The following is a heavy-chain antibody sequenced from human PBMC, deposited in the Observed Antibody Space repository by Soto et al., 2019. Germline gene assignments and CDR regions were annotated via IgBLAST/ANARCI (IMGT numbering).Heavy chain of an antibody. D-gene: IGHD3-10*01. V-gene: IGHV4-30-2*01. CDR2: IYHSGST. J-gene: IGHJ5*02. CDR3: ARDCGSGSFNWCDP. CDR1: GGSISSGGYS. Sequence: QLQLQEYGSGLVKPSQTLSLTCAVSGGSISSGGYSWSWIRQPPGKGLEWIGYIYHSGSTYYNPSLKSRVTITVDRSKNQFSLNLSSVTAADTAGYYCARDCGSGSFNWCDPWGQGTLVTVSS.